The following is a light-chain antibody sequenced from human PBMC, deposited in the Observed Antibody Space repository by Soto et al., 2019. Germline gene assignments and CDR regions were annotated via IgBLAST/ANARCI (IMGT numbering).Light chain of an antibody. J-gene: IGKJ5*01. V-gene: IGKV3-15*01. CDR3: QQYSNWPPIT. CDR2: DTS. Sequence: EIVLTQSPGTLSLSPGERATLSCRASQSVSIHLAWYQQKPGQAPRLLIYDTSTRATGIPARFSGSGSGTEFTLTISSLQSEDFAVYYCQQYSNWPPITFGQGTRLETK. CDR1: QSVSIH.